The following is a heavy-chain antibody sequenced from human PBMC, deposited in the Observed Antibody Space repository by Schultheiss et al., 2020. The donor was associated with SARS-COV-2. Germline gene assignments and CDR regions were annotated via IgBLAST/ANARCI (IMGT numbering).Heavy chain of an antibody. J-gene: IGHJ4*02. D-gene: IGHD3-10*01. CDR1: GFTFSGSA. Sequence: GGSLRLSCAASGFTFSGSAMHWVRQASGKGLEWVGRIRSKANSYATAYAASVKGRFTISRDDSKNTAYLQMNSLKTEDTAVYYCAKGATMVRVVINYWGQGTLVTVSS. CDR2: IRSKANSYAT. CDR3: AKGATMVRVVINY. V-gene: IGHV3-73*01.